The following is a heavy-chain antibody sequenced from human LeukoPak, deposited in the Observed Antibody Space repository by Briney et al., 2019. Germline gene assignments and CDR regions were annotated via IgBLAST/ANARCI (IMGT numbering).Heavy chain of an antibody. Sequence: GESLKISCKGSGYSFTTYWIGWVRQTPERGVEWMGIIYPHDSDTRYSPSFQGQDTISVDKSIRTAYLQWNSLRASDTAIYYCGRLVETLGFFDLWGRGTLVTVSS. D-gene: IGHD5-24*01. V-gene: IGHV5-51*01. CDR3: GRLVETLGFFDL. J-gene: IGHJ2*01. CDR2: IYPHDSDT. CDR1: GYSFTTYW.